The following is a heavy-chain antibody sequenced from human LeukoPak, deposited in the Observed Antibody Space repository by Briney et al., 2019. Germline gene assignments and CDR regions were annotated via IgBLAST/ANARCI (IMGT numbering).Heavy chain of an antibody. J-gene: IGHJ4*02. D-gene: IGHD3-3*01. CDR3: ARGAPDFWSGYFFDY. CDR2: IYYSGST. CDR1: GGSISSYY. V-gene: IGHV4-59*01. Sequence: PSETLSLTCTVSGGSISSYYWSWIRQPPGKGLEWIGYIYYSGSTNYNPSLKSRVTISVDTSKNQFSLKLSSVTAADTAVYYCARGAPDFWSGYFFDYWGQGTLVTVSS.